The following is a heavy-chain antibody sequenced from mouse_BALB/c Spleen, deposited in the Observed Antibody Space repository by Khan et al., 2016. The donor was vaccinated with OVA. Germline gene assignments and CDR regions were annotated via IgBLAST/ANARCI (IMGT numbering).Heavy chain of an antibody. D-gene: IGHD2-2*01. Sequence: VQLQQSGPELMKPGTSVKISCKASGYSFTTYYIHWVIQSHGKSLEWIGYIDPFSGDTSYNQKFKGKATLAVDKSSSTAYIHLSNLTSEDSVVYYCTRHGYVAWVTYWGQGTLVTVSA. CDR3: TRHGYVAWVTY. V-gene: IGHV1S135*01. J-gene: IGHJ3*01. CDR1: GYSFTTYY. CDR2: IDPFSGDT.